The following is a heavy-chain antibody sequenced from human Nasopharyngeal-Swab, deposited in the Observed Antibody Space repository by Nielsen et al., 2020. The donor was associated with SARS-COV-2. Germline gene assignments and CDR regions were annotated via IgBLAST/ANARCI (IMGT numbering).Heavy chain of an antibody. Sequence: ASVKVSCKASRYTFTSNVLNWVRQAPGQGPEYIGWISTKTGAPTYAQAFTGRFVISLDTSVSTTYLQISSLKADDTAVYYCARENQEYANIWIDYWGQGTQVTVSS. J-gene: IGHJ4*02. CDR2: ISTKTGAP. CDR1: RYTFTSNV. V-gene: IGHV7-4-1*02. D-gene: IGHD1-1*01. CDR3: ARENQEYANIWIDY.